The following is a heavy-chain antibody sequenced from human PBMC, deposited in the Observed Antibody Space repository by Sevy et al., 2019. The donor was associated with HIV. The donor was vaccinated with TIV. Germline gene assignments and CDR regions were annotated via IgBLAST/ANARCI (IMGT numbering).Heavy chain of an antibody. D-gene: IGHD3-10*01. Sequence: ASVKVSCKASGYTFDSYGISWVRQAPGQGLEWMGWIGAYNGNIKYAQNIQDRVTMTTDASTSTAYMELRSLRPDDTAVYFCARISTVRGKFNWFDPWGQGTLVTVSS. J-gene: IGHJ5*02. CDR2: IGAYNGNI. CDR1: GYTFDSYG. V-gene: IGHV1-18*01. CDR3: ARISTVRGKFNWFDP.